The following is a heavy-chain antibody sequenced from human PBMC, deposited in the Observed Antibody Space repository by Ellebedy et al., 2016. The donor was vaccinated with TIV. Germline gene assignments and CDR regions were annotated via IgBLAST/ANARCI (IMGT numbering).Heavy chain of an antibody. J-gene: IGHJ4*02. CDR3: ATDGGLCATSTCYNRAFY. V-gene: IGHV4-39*07. D-gene: IGHD2-2*02. CDR2: INHSGST. CDR1: GGSISSSSYY. Sequence: SETLSLXXTVSGGSISSSSYYWSWIRQPPGKGLEWIGEINHSGSTNYNPSLKSRVTISVDTSKNQFSLTVTSMTAADTAIYYCATDGGLCATSTCYNRAFYWGQGTLVAVSS.